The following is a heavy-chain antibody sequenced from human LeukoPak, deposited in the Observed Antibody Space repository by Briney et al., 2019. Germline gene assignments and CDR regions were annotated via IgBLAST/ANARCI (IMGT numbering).Heavy chain of an antibody. CDR1: GFTFSSYA. CDR3: APVPELELPAFDI. CDR2: ISYDGSNK. Sequence: GGSLRLSCAASGFTFSSYAMHWVRQAPGKGLEWVAVISYDGSNKYYADSAKGRFTISRDNSKNTLYLQMNSLRAEDTAVYYCAPVPELELPAFDIWGQGTMVTVS. V-gene: IGHV3-30-3*01. J-gene: IGHJ3*02. D-gene: IGHD1-7*01.